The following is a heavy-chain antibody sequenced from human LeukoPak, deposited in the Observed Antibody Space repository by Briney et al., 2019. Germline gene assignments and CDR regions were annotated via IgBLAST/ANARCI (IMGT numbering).Heavy chain of an antibody. J-gene: IGHJ4*02. D-gene: IGHD3-10*01. Sequence: TEGSLRLSCAASGFTFSSYWMSWVRQAPGKGLEWVANIKQDGSEKYYVDSVKGRFTISRDNAKNSLYLQMNSLRAEDTAVYYCARDDYYYGSGSYYKGLDYWGQGTLVTVSS. CDR3: ARDDYYYGSGSYYKGLDY. CDR1: GFTFSSYW. V-gene: IGHV3-7*03. CDR2: IKQDGSEK.